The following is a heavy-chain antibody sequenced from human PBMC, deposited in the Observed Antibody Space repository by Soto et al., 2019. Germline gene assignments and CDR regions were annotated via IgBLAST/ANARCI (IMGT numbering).Heavy chain of an antibody. CDR3: ANKRVSGSLERSFDY. CDR1: GFIFSSYA. D-gene: IGHD1-1*01. CDR2: IGSSGTDK. J-gene: IGHJ4*02. Sequence: EVQLLESGGALIQPGGSLRLSCAASGFIFSSYAMSWVRQAPGEGLEWVSGIGSSGTDKYYADSVKGRFTITRDNSRNTLFLQMDSLRAQDTAVYYCANKRVSGSLERSFDYWGQGTLVTVSS. V-gene: IGHV3-23*05.